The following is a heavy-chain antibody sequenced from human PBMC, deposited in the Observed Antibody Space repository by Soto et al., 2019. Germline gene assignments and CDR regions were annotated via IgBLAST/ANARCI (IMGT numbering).Heavy chain of an antibody. CDR2: IYYSGST. CDR1: GGSINSADYY. V-gene: IGHV4-30-4*01. Sequence: SETLSLTCTVSGGSINSADYYWSWVREPPGKGLEWIGYIYYSGSTYFNPSLKSRVTISKDTSKNQFSLRLSSVTAADTAVYYCARAIVVTIGGMDVWGQGTTVPVSS. CDR3: ARAIVVTIGGMDV. D-gene: IGHD5-12*01. J-gene: IGHJ6*02.